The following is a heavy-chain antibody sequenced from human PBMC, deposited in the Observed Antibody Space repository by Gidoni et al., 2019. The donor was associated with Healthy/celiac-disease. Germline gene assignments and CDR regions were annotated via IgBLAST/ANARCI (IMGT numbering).Heavy chain of an antibody. D-gene: IGHD6-19*01. V-gene: IGHV3-21*01. J-gene: IGHJ5*02. CDR3: ARDLKQWLGDNWFDP. CDR2: ISSSSSYM. Sequence: EVQLVESGGGLVKPGGSLRLSCAASGFTFSSYSMIWVRQAPGKGLEWVSSISSSSSYMYYADSVKGRFTISRDNAKNSLELQRNSLRAEDTAVDYCARDLKQWLGDNWFDPWGQGTLVTVSS. CDR1: GFTFSSYS.